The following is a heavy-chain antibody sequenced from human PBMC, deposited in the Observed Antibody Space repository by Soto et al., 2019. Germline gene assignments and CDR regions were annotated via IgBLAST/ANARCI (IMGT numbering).Heavy chain of an antibody. Sequence: EVHLVESGGDLVQPGGSLRLSCAASGFSFSSFSMNWVRQAPGKGLEWVSYISGSGTTTYYADSVKGRFTISRDNAKHSLYLQMNSLQAEDTAVYYCARLGDYGSGSYWGQGTLVTVSS. J-gene: IGHJ4*02. CDR1: GFSFSSFS. V-gene: IGHV3-48*04. D-gene: IGHD3-10*01. CDR2: ISGSGTTT. CDR3: ARLGDYGSGSY.